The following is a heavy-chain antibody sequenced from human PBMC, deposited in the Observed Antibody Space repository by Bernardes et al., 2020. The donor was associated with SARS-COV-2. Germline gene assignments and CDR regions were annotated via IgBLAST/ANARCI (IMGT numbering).Heavy chain of an antibody. J-gene: IGHJ4*02. D-gene: IGHD3-10*01. Sequence: GSSLRASCAASGFTFRSPAMNWVRQAPGTGLEWVSGIRSDGSRTFYADSVEGRFTISRENSKNMLYLQMSSLRADDTAVYYCTREGGLCVGEFFCYSDYWGQGALVTVSS. CDR3: TREGGLCVGEFFCYSDY. V-gene: IGHV3-23*01. CDR1: GFTFRSPA. CDR2: IRSDGSRT.